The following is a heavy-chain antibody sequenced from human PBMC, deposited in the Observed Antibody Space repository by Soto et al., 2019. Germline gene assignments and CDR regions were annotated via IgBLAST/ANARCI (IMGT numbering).Heavy chain of an antibody. D-gene: IGHD3-3*01. CDR1: GFTFSDYY. Sequence: GGSLRLSCAASGFTFSDYYMSWIRQAPGKGLEWVSYISSSGSTIYYADSVKGRFTISRDNAKNSLYLQMNSLRAEDTAVYYCARVPYYDFWSGPYYYYMDVWGKGTTVTVSS. V-gene: IGHV3-11*01. CDR2: ISSSGSTI. J-gene: IGHJ6*03. CDR3: ARVPYYDFWSGPYYYYMDV.